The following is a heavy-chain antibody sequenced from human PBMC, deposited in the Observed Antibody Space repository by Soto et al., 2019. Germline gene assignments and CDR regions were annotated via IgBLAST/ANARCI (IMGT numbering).Heavy chain of an antibody. D-gene: IGHD1-26*01. CDR2: IVVGSGNT. V-gene: IGHV1-58*02. CDR3: AAEYYEEGYYYYYYGIDV. Sequence: GPQVKVSCKASGFTFTSSAMQRVRQARGQRLEWIGWIVVGSGNTNYAQKFQERVTITRDMSTSTAYMELSSLRSEDTAVYYCAAEYYEEGYYYYYYGIDVWGQGTTVTVPS. CDR1: GFTFTSSA. J-gene: IGHJ6*02.